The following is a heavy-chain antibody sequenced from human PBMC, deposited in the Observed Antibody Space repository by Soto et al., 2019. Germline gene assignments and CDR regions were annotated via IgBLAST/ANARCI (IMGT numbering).Heavy chain of an antibody. J-gene: IGHJ4*02. Sequence: QLQLQESGPGLVKPSETLSLTCTVSGGSISSSSYYWGWIRQPPGKGLEWIGSIYYSGSTYYNPSLKSRVTISVDTSKNQFSLKLSSVTAADTAVYYCARQGYSGYNIISFFDYWGQGTLVTVSS. CDR1: GGSISSSSYY. CDR2: IYYSGST. D-gene: IGHD5-12*01. CDR3: ARQGYSGYNIISFFDY. V-gene: IGHV4-39*01.